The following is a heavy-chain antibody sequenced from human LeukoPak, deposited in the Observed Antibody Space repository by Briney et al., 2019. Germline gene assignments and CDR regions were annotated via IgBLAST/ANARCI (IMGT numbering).Heavy chain of an antibody. CDR3: AKDQGNWNYGDFDY. Sequence: PGGSLRLSCAASGVTFRNYAMSCVRQAPGEGLECVSAISGSGGSTYYGDSVKGRFTISRDNSKNTLYLQMNSLRAEDTAVYYCAKDQGNWNYGDFDYWGQGTLVTVSS. J-gene: IGHJ4*02. D-gene: IGHD1-7*01. CDR1: GVTFRNYA. CDR2: ISGSGGST. V-gene: IGHV3-23*01.